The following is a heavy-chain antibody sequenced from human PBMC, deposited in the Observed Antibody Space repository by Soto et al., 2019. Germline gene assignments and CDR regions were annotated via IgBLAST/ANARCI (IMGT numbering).Heavy chain of an antibody. D-gene: IGHD1-26*01. CDR1: GFTVSSNY. CDR2: IYSGGST. J-gene: IGHJ6*02. V-gene: IGHV3-66*01. Sequence: EVQLVESGGGLVQPGGSLRLSCAASGFTVSSNYMSWIRKAPGKGLEWVSVIYSGGSTYYADSVKGRFTIPRDNSKNPLYLQMNSLRAEDTAVYYCARDRSPTGMDVWGQGTTVTVSS. CDR3: ARDRSPTGMDV.